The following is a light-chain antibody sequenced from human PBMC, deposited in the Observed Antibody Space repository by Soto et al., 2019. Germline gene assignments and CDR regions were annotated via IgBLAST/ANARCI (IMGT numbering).Light chain of an antibody. CDR1: SSDVGGYNY. CDR2: DVS. Sequence: QSALTQPASVSGSPGQSITISCTGTSSDVGGYNYVSWYQQYPGKALKLMIYDVSNRPSGVSNRFSGSKSGNTASLTISGLQAEDEADYYCTSYTTSSTLVFGTGTKLTVL. J-gene: IGLJ1*01. CDR3: TSYTTSSTLV. V-gene: IGLV2-14*01.